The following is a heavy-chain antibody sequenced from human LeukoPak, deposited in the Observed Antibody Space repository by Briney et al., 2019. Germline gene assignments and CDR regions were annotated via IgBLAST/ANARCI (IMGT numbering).Heavy chain of an antibody. D-gene: IGHD4-23*01. Sequence: ASVKVSCKASGYTFTSYYMHWVRQAPGQGLEWMGIINPSGGSTSYAQKFQGRVTMTRDMSTSTVYMELSSLRSEDMAVYYCARVDPTVVYDYWGQGTLVTVSS. CDR1: GYTFTSYY. J-gene: IGHJ4*02. CDR3: ARVDPTVVYDY. CDR2: INPSGGST. V-gene: IGHV1-46*01.